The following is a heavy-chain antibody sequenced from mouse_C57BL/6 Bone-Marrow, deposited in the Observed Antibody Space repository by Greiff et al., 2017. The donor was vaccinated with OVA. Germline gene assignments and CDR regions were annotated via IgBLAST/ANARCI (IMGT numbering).Heavy chain of an antibody. Sequence: QVQLQQPGAELVKPGASVKMSCKASGYTFTSYWITWVKQRPGQGLEWIGDIYPGSGSTNYNEKFKSKATLTVDTSSSTAYMQLSSLTSEDSAVYYGANYGSSWGAMDYWGQGTSVTVSS. CDR2: IYPGSGST. J-gene: IGHJ4*01. V-gene: IGHV1-55*01. D-gene: IGHD1-1*01. CDR3: ANYGSSWGAMDY. CDR1: GYTFTSYW.